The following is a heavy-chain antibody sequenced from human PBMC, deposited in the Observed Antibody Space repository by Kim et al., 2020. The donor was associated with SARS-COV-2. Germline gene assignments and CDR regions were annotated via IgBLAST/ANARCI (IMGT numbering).Heavy chain of an antibody. CDR1: GFTFDDYG. CDR2: INRNGDDT. Sequence: GGSLRLSCAASGFTFDDYGMSWVRQVPGKGVEWVSGINRNGDDTGYGDSVKGRFSISRDNTKNSLYLQMNSLRAEDMALYHCVRGYAGGPFDFWGQGALVTVSS. CDR3: VRGYAGGPFDF. J-gene: IGHJ4*02. D-gene: IGHD3-16*01. V-gene: IGHV3-20*01.